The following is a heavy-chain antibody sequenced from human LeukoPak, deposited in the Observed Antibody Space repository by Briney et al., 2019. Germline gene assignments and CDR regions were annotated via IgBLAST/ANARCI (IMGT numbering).Heavy chain of an antibody. Sequence: SETLSLTCAVSGGSISSSNWWSWVRQPPGKGLEWIGEIYHSGSTNYNPSLKSRVTISVDKSKNQFSLKLSSVTAADTAVYYCAKDLSWVGYSSSPDYWGQETLVTVSS. D-gene: IGHD6-13*01. J-gene: IGHJ4*02. V-gene: IGHV4-4*02. CDR2: IYHSGST. CDR3: AKDLSWVGYSSSPDY. CDR1: GGSISSSNW.